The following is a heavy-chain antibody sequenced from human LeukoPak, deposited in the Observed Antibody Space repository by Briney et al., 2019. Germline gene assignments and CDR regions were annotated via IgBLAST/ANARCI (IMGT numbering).Heavy chain of an antibody. Sequence: KPSETLSLTCTVSGGSISSYYWSWIRQPPGKGLEWIGYIYYSGSTNYNPSLKSRVTISVDTSKNQFSLKLSSVTAADTAVYYCARGGYYDFWSGYFRDSYYFDYWGQGTLVTVSS. V-gene: IGHV4-59*01. CDR3: ARGGYYDFWSGYFRDSYYFDY. CDR2: IYYSGST. J-gene: IGHJ4*02. CDR1: GGSISSYY. D-gene: IGHD3-3*01.